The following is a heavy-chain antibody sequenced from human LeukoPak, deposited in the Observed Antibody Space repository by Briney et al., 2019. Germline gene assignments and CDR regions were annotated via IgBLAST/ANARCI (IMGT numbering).Heavy chain of an antibody. CDR2: FDPEDGET. J-gene: IGHJ3*02. CDR1: GYTLTELS. D-gene: IGHD3-16*01. Sequence: ASVKVSCKVSGYTLTELSMHWVRQAPGKGLEWMGGFDPEDGETIYAQKFQGRVTMTEDTSTDTAYMELSSLRSEDTAVYYCATVHDCVWGTLKGRDAFDIWGQGTMVTVSS. CDR3: ATVHDCVWGTLKGRDAFDI. V-gene: IGHV1-24*01.